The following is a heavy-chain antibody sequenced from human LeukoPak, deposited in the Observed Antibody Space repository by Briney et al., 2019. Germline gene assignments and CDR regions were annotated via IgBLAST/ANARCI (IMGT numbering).Heavy chain of an antibody. CDR3: ARHENIIIVPTAHAFDY. CDR1: GGSISSSNYY. Sequence: KPSETLSLTCTVTGGSISSSNYYWGWIRQPPWKGLEWIGSTYYSGDTYYNPSLKSRATISVDTSKNRFSLKLDSVTAADTAVYFCARHENIIIVPTAHAFDYWGQGTLVTVSS. V-gene: IGHV4-39*01. CDR2: TYYSGDT. J-gene: IGHJ4*02. D-gene: IGHD2/OR15-2a*01.